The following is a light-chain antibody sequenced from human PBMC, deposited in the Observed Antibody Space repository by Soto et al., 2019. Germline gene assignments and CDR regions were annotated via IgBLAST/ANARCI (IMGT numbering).Light chain of an antibody. V-gene: IGKV3-20*01. CDR1: QSVSSPY. J-gene: IGKJ5*01. CDR2: GAS. Sequence: EIVLTHSPGTLSLSPGERATLSCRATQSVSSPYLAWYQQKPGQAPRLLIYGASSRATGIPARFSGSGSGTEFTLTISSLQSEDFAVYYCQQQGRSWITFGQGTRLEIK. CDR3: QQQGRSWIT.